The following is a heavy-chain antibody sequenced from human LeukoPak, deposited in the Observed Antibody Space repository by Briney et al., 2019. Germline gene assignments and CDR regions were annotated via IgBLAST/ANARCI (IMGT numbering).Heavy chain of an antibody. CDR3: ARSCSSTSCPFDY. D-gene: IGHD2-2*01. CDR1: GFAFSDYY. CDR2: ISSSSSYT. Sequence: GGSLRLSCAASGFAFSDYYMGWIRQAPGKGLEWVSYISSSSSYTNYADSVKGRFTISRDNAKNSLYLQMNSLRAEDTAVYYCARSCSSTSCPFDYWGQGTLVTVSS. J-gene: IGHJ4*02. V-gene: IGHV3-11*06.